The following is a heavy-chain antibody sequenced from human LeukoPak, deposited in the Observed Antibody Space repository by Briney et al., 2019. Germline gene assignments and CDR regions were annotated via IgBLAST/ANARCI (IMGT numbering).Heavy chain of an antibody. Sequence: GASLRLSCAASGFTFSNYAMSWVRQAPGKGLEWVSAIVGSGGSTYYADSVKGRFTISRDNPKNTLYLRMNSLRAEDTAVYYCAKWGDYDILTGYYDFDYWGQGTLVTVSS. CDR3: AKWGDYDILTGYYDFDY. D-gene: IGHD3-9*01. CDR1: GFTFSNYA. J-gene: IGHJ4*02. V-gene: IGHV3-23*01. CDR2: IVGSGGST.